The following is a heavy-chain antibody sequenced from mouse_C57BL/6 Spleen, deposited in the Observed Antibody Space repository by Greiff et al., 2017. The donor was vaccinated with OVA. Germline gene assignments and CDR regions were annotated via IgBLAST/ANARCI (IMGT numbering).Heavy chain of an antibody. CDR1: GYTFTSYW. CDR2: IDPSDSYT. D-gene: IGHD1-1*01. J-gene: IGHJ2*01. Sequence: QVQLQQSGAELVKPGASVKLSCKASGYTFTSYWMQWVKQRPGQGLEWIGEIDPSDSYTNYNQKFKGKATLTVDTSSSTAYMQLSSLTSGDSAVYYCAPRGVVADCDYWGQGTTLTVSS. V-gene: IGHV1-50*01. CDR3: APRGVVADCDY.